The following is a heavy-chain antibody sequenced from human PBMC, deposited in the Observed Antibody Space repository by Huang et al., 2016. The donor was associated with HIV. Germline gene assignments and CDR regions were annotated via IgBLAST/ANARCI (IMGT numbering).Heavy chain of an antibody. CDR2: ISYDGSSG. CDR1: GFTFNNFG. Sequence: QVQLVESGGGVVQPGRSLRLSCVASGFTFNNFGMHWVSQAPGKGLEWGAVISYDGSSGRYSESVKGRFTISRDNPMDTLYLQMNSLRPDDTAVYYCAKESRWYSDLDNWGQGTLVTVSS. D-gene: IGHD2-15*01. V-gene: IGHV3-30*18. J-gene: IGHJ4*02. CDR3: AKESRWYSDLDN.